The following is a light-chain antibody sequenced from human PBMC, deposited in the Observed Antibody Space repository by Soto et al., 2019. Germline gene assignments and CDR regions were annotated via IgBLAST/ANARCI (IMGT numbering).Light chain of an antibody. Sequence: EIVLTQSPGTLSLSPGERATLSCRASPSVSSSYLAWYQQKPGQAPRLLIYGASSRATGIPDRFSGSGSGTDFTLTISRLEPEDFAVYYCQQYCSSSWTFGQGTKVEIK. CDR1: PSVSSSY. V-gene: IGKV3-20*01. J-gene: IGKJ1*01. CDR2: GAS. CDR3: QQYCSSSWT.